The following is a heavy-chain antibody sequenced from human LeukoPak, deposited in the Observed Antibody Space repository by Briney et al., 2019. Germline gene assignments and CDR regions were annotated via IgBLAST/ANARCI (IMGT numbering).Heavy chain of an antibody. CDR2: ISAYNGST. J-gene: IGHJ3*02. CDR3: ARGLSILRYFDPNPLDAFDI. V-gene: IGHV1-18*01. CDR1: GYTFTSYG. D-gene: IGHD3-9*01. Sequence: ASVKVSCKASGYTFTSYGISWVRQAPGQRLEWMGWISAYNGSTNYAQKLQGRVTMTTDTSTSTAYMELRSLRSDDTAVYYCARGLSILRYFDPNPLDAFDIWGQGTMVTVSS.